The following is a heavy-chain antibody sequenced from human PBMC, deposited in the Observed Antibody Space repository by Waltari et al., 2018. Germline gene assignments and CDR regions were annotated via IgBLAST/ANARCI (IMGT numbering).Heavy chain of an antibody. Sequence: EVQLVVSVGGLIQPVGSLCLSGSASGFPVGAPPWVWVRQAPGKGLEWVSVLYSGGSKYYADSVKGRFTISRDSSKNTVFLEMNTLRAGDTAVYYCASGLRRVTPFDYWGQGTLVTVSS. J-gene: IGHJ4*02. V-gene: IGHV3-53*01. D-gene: IGHD4-4*01. CDR3: ASGLRRVTPFDY. CDR1: GFPVGAPP. CDR2: LYSGGSK.